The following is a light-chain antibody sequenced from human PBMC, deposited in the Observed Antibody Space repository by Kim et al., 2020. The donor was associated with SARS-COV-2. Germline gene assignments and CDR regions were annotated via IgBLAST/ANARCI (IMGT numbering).Light chain of an antibody. CDR3: QSYDSSNVV. J-gene: IGLJ2*01. Sequence: NFMLTQPHSVSESPGKTVTISCTRSSGSIASNYVQWYQQRPGSAPTTVIYEDTQRPSGVPDRFSGSIDSSSNSASLTIPGLKTEDEADYYCQSYDSSNVVFGGGTQLTVL. CDR1: SGSIASNY. V-gene: IGLV6-57*04. CDR2: EDT.